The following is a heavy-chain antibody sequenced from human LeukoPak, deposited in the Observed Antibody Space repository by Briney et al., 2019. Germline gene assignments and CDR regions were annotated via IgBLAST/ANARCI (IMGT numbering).Heavy chain of an antibody. V-gene: IGHV1-18*01. CDR1: GYTFTSYG. J-gene: IGHJ4*02. CDR3: ARDFVYDSSGYPLRPFDY. CDR2: ISAYSGNT. D-gene: IGHD3-22*01. Sequence: GASVKVSCKASGYTFTSYGISWVLQAPGQGLEWMGWISAYSGNTNYAQKLQGRVTMTTDTSTSTAYMELRSLRSDDTAVYYCARDFVYDSSGYPLRPFDYWGQGTLVTVSS.